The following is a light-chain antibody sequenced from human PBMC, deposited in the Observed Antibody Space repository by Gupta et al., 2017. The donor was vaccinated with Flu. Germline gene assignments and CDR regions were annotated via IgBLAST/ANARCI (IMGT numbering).Light chain of an antibody. J-gene: IGKJ1*01. CDR2: LAS. CDR1: QSIDRG. V-gene: IGKV1-5*03. Sequence: DVQITQSPSTLSASIGDRVTISCRASQSIDRGLAWYQQKPGNAPKLLVYLASGLESGVPSRFSGSGSGTDFTLTINSLQLDDFATYFCQHYHAYSWGFGQGTKVEF. CDR3: QHYHAYSWG.